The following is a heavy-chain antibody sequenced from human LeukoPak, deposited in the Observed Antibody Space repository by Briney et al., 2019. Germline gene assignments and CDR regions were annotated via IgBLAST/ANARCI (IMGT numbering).Heavy chain of an antibody. D-gene: IGHD3-10*01. V-gene: IGHV4-39*01. Sequence: PSETLSLTCTVSGGAISSSSYYWGWIRQPPGKGLEWIGSISYSGSTYYNPSLKSRVTISVDTSKHQFSLKLSSVTAADTAVYYCARQRVRNGSGSYYISFGRENWFDPWGQGTLVTVSS. J-gene: IGHJ5*02. CDR1: GGAISSSSYY. CDR3: ARQRVRNGSGSYYISFGRENWFDP. CDR2: ISYSGST.